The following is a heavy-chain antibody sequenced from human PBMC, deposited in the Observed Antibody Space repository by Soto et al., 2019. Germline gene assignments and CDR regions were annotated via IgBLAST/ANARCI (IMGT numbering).Heavy chain of an antibody. D-gene: IGHD3-16*01. CDR3: AKGGDDYVLGTDV. J-gene: IGHJ6*02. CDR2: IYYSGST. Sequence: QLQLQESGPGLVKPSETLSLTCTVSGGSISSSSYYWGWIRQPPGKGLEWIGSIYYSGSTYYNPSLQTRVXXSXDXXKNQFSLKLSSVPAADAAVYYCAKGGDDYVLGTDVWGQGTTVTVSS. V-gene: IGHV4-39*01. CDR1: GGSISSSSYY.